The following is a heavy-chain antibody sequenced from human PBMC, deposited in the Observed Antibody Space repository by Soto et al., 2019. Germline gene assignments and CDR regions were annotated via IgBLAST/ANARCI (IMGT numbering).Heavy chain of an antibody. CDR2: ISHDGDNN. D-gene: IGHD4-17*01. Sequence: QVQLVESGGGVVQPGRSLRLSCAASGFTFSSYAMHWVRQAPGKGLEWVSVISHDGDNNYYADSVKGRFTISRDNSKNTLYLQMNNLRAEDKAVYYCARDLRRYYYGMDVWGQGTTVTVSS. CDR3: ARDLRRYYYGMDV. J-gene: IGHJ6*02. V-gene: IGHV3-30-3*01. CDR1: GFTFSSYA.